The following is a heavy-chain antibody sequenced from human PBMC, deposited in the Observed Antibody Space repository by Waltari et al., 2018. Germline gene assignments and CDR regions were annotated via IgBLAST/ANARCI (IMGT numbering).Heavy chain of an antibody. CDR2: IYYSGST. Sequence: QLQLQESGPGLVKPSETLSLPCTVSGGSISSSSYYWGWIRQPPGKGLEWIGSIYYSGSTYYNPSLKSRVAISVDTSKNQFSLKLSSVTAADTAVYYCARHPAMTIMLWYFDLWGRGTLVTVSS. CDR3: ARHPAMTIMLWYFDL. V-gene: IGHV4-39*01. D-gene: IGHD2-8*01. CDR1: GGSISSSSYY. J-gene: IGHJ2*01.